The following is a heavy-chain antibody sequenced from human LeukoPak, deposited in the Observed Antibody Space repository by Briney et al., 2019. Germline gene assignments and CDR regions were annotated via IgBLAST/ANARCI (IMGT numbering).Heavy chain of an antibody. D-gene: IGHD3-22*01. V-gene: IGHV3-23*01. CDR2: ITAGGNT. CDR1: GFTFSSYW. CDR3: AKAPGDYYDTRADRDY. J-gene: IGHJ4*02. Sequence: PGGSLRLSCAASGFTFSSYWMSWVRQAPGKGLEWVSAITAGGNTYFADSVKGRFTISRDNSKNMLYLQMNSLRAEDTALYYCAKAPGDYYDTRADRDYWGQGTLVTVSS.